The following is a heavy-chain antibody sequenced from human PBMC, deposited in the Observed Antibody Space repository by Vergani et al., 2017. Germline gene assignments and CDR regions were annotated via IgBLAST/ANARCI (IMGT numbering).Heavy chain of an antibody. CDR3: AKDRPTNMFRGAYGMDV. CDR1: GLTFSTCG. CDR2: IRFDGSNK. V-gene: IGHV3-30*02. J-gene: IGHJ6*02. D-gene: IGHD3-10*01. Sequence: QVQLVESGGGVVQPGGSLRLSCAASGLTFSTCGMHWVRQAPGKGLEWVAFIRFDGSNKYYGDSMNGRFIISRDNSKNTVDLRMNSLRTDDTAIYYCAKDRPTNMFRGAYGMDVWGQGTTVTVSS.